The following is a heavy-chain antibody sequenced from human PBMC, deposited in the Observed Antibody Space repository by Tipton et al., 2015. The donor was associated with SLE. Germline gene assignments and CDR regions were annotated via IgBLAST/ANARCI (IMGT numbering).Heavy chain of an antibody. Sequence: TLSLTCVVSDYSISYGYYWGWIRQPPGKGLEWIGGIYHSGKTYYNPSLKSRVTISVDTSKNQFSLKVTSVTAADTAVYYCARDSITMVQGDTVSLSWLDPWGKGTLVTAAS. CDR2: IYHSGKT. CDR3: ARDSITMVQGDTVSLSWLDP. J-gene: IGHJ5*02. D-gene: IGHD3-10*01. V-gene: IGHV4-38-2*02. CDR1: DYSISYGYY.